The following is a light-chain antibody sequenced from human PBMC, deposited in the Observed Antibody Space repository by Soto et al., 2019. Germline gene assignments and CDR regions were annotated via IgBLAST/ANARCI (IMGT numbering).Light chain of an antibody. Sequence: QSALTQPASVSGSPGQSITISCTGTRSDVGSYNLVSWYQQHPGKAPKLMIYEGSKRPSGVSNRFSGSKSGNTASLTISGLQAEDEADYYCCSYAGSSTYVFGTRTKVTVL. J-gene: IGLJ1*01. CDR1: RSDVGSYNL. CDR2: EGS. CDR3: CSYAGSSTYV. V-gene: IGLV2-23*01.